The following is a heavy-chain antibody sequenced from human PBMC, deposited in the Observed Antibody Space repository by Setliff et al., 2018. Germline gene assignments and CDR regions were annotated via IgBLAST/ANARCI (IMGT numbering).Heavy chain of an antibody. CDR2: IHSSGRT. V-gene: IGHV4-61*09. D-gene: IGHD6-19*01. CDR3: AREQWLDPPGYYYMDV. Sequence: PSETLSLTCSVSGDSINRNIYYWSWVRQPAGKGLEWVGHIHSSGRTNYNPSLKSRVTMSIDTSKNQFSLKLNSVTAADMAVYYCAREQWLDPPGYYYMDVWAKGTTVTVSS. CDR1: GDSINRNIYY. J-gene: IGHJ6*03.